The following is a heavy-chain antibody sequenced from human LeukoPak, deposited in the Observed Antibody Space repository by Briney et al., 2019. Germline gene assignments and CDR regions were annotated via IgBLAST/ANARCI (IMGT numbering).Heavy chain of an antibody. V-gene: IGHV3-49*04. Sequence: GGSLRLSCTASGFTFGDYAMSWVRQAPGKGLEWVGFIRSKAYGGTTEYAASVNDRFPISRDDSKSIAYLQMNSLKTEDTAVYYCTNLNVYGDYFDYWGQGTLVTVSS. CDR2: IRSKAYGGTT. J-gene: IGHJ4*02. D-gene: IGHD4-17*01. CDR1: GFTFGDYA. CDR3: TNLNVYGDYFDY.